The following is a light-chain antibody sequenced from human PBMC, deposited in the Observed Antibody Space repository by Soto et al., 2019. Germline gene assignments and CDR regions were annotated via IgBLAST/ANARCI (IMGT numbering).Light chain of an antibody. J-gene: IGKJ1*01. CDR3: QQRRYWPVT. Sequence: EIVLTHSPALLSMSPGERATLSCRASRSVSSYFPWYQQKPGQAPRLPIHDASNRATGLPARFSGSGSGTAFTLTISGLEPEDFEVYYCQQRRYWPVTFGQGTKVEIK. V-gene: IGKV3-11*01. CDR2: DAS. CDR1: RSVSSY.